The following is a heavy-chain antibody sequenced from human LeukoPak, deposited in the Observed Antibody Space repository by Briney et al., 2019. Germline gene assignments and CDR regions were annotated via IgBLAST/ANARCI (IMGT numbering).Heavy chain of an antibody. J-gene: IGHJ4*02. CDR1: GYSISSGYY. Sequence: SETLSLTCAVSGYSISSGYYWGWIRQPPGKGLEWIWSIYHSGSTYYNPSLKSRVSISVDTSKNQFSLKLSSVTAADTAVYYCARVPYYYDSSGYYYVDYWGQGTLVTVSS. V-gene: IGHV4-38-2*01. CDR2: IYHSGST. CDR3: ARVPYYYDSSGYYYVDY. D-gene: IGHD3-22*01.